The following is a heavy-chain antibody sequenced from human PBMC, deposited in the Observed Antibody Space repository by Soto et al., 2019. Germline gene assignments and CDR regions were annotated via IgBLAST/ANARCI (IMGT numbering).Heavy chain of an antibody. Sequence: PGESLKISCKGSGYSFTSYWIGWVRQMPGKGLEWMGIIYPGDSDTRYSPSFQGQVTISADKSIRTSYLQWSSLKDSDTAMYYCARQPPYRIASQTRPSYYYYGMDVWGQGTTVTVSS. V-gene: IGHV5-51*01. CDR2: IYPGDSDT. CDR1: GYSFTSYW. CDR3: ARQPPYRIASQTRPSYYYYGMDV. D-gene: IGHD6-6*01. J-gene: IGHJ6*02.